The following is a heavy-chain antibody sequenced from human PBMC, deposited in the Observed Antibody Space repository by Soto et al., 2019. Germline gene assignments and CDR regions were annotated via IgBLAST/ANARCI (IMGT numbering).Heavy chain of an antibody. Sequence: QVQLVESGGGVVQPGRSLRLSCAASGFTFSSYGMHWVRQAPGKGLEWVAVISYDGSNKYYADSVKGRFTISRDNSKNTLYLQMNSLRAEDAAVYYCAKDVLEPCGAYGMAVWGQGTTVTVSS. CDR2: ISYDGSNK. V-gene: IGHV3-30*18. CDR1: GFTFSSYG. J-gene: IGHJ6*02. D-gene: IGHD1-1*01. CDR3: AKDVLEPCGAYGMAV.